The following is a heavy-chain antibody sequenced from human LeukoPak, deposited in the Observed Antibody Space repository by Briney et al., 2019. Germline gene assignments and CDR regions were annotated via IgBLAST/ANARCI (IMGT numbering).Heavy chain of an antibody. V-gene: IGHV5-51*01. J-gene: IGHJ3*02. CDR1: GYSFTSYW. CDR2: IYPGDSDT. Sequence: GESLKISCKGSGYSFTSYWIGWVRQMPGKGLEWMGIIYPGDSDTRYSPSFQGQVTIPADKSISTAYLQWSSLKASGTAMYYCASTYCGGDCPPPESHDAFDIWGQGTMVTVSS. D-gene: IGHD2-21*02. CDR3: ASTYCGGDCPPPESHDAFDI.